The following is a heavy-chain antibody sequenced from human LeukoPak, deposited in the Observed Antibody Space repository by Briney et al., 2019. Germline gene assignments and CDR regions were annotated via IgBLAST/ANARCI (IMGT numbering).Heavy chain of an antibody. CDR1: GYTFTGYY. J-gene: IGHJ4*02. CDR3: ARRRKYYSSTTCYSADGFDY. V-gene: IGHV1-2*06. Sequence: GASVKVSCKASGYTFTGYYMHWVRQAPGQGLEWMGRIDPNSGGTNYAQKFQGRVTMTRDTSISTAYMELSRLRSDDTAVYYCARRRKYYSSTTCYSADGFDYWGQGTLVTVSS. D-gene: IGHD2-2*01. CDR2: IDPNSGGT.